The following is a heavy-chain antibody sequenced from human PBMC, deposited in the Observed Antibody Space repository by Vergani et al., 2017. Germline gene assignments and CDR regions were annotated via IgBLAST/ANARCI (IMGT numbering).Heavy chain of an antibody. CDR1: GVSMQSGSFY. CDR3: ARTIGHCSNSNCYNLAY. CDR2: IYSSGST. V-gene: IGHV4-61*01. D-gene: IGHD2-2*02. Sequence: QVQLHESGPGLVKPSETLSLICSVSGVSMQSGSFYWTWIRQPPGKGLEWIGYIYSSGSTTYSPSLKSRLTMSVDPSKNQFSLKLRSVTLADTAVYYCARTIGHCSNSNCYNLAYWGQGTLVTVSS. J-gene: IGHJ4*02.